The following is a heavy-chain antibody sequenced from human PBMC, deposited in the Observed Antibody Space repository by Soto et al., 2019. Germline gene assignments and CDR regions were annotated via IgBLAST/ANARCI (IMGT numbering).Heavy chain of an antibody. V-gene: IGHV4-39*01. CDR2: IYYSGST. D-gene: IGHD6-13*01. CDR1: GGSISSSSYY. J-gene: IGHJ6*02. Sequence: SETLSLTCTVSGGSISSSSYYWGWIRQPPGKGLEWIGSIYYSGSTYYNPSLKSRVTISVGTSKNQFSLKLSSVTAADTAVYYCASKAISIVAAGREGDYCYCIDVWGQGTTVIVSS. CDR3: ASKAISIVAAGREGDYCYCIDV.